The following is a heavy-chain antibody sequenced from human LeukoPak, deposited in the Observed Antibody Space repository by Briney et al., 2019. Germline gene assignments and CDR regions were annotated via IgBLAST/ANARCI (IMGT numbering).Heavy chain of an antibody. CDR2: IYYSGST. Sequence: PSETLSLTCTVSGGSISTYYWSWIRRPPGKGLEWIGYIYYSGSTNYNPSLKSRVTISVDTSKNQFSLKRSAVTAADTAVYYCARDVGAVAGGGNDAFDLWGQGTMVTVSS. D-gene: IGHD6-19*01. CDR3: ARDVGAVAGGGNDAFDL. CDR1: GGSISTYY. J-gene: IGHJ3*01. V-gene: IGHV4-59*12.